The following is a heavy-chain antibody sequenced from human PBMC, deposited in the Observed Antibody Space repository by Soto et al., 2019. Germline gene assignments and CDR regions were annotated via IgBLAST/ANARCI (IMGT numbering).Heavy chain of an antibody. CDR3: AREGVAPYYYSGMDV. CDR2: ISTYNGDT. V-gene: IGHV1-18*01. J-gene: IGHJ6*02. CDR1: GYTFTRSG. D-gene: IGHD5-12*01. Sequence: QVQLVQSGAEVKKPGASVKVSCKASGYTFTRSGISWGRQAPGQGLEWMGRISTYNGDTNYAQTFQGRVTMTTDTSTSTVHMEVRSLRSDDTAVYYCAREGVAPYYYSGMDVWGQGTPVTVSS.